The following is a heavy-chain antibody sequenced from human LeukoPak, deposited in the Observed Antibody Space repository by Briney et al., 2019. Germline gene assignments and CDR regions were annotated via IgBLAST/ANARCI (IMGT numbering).Heavy chain of an antibody. CDR2: INPNSGDT. CDR3: ASSYYDFWSGYSYYYMDV. CDR1: GYTFTGYY. D-gene: IGHD3-3*01. Sequence: GASVKVSCKSSGYTFTGYYMHWVRHAPGQGLEWMGWINPNSGDTNYAQKFQCRVTLTRDTFISTAYMELSTLRSDDTAVYYCASSYYDFWSGYSYYYMDVWGKGTTVTVS. V-gene: IGHV1-2*02. J-gene: IGHJ6*03.